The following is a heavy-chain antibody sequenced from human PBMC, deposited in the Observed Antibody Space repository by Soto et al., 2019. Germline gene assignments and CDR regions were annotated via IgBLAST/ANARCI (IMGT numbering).Heavy chain of an antibody. CDR2: ISGSGGST. V-gene: IGHV3-23*01. Sequence: CASCRVRVLSYVMGLARKETGKGLEGVSAISGSGGSTYYADSVKGRFTISRDNSKNTLYLQTNSRRAEDTAVYYCAKDLRSYALSQVSSGWYFFALDIWGQGTTVTVSS. J-gene: IGHJ3*02. CDR3: AKDLRSYALSQVSSGWYFFALDI. D-gene: IGHD6-19*01. CDR1: RVRVLSYV.